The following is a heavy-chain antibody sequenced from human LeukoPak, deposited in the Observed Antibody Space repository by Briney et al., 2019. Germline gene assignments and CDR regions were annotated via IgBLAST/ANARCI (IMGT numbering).Heavy chain of an antibody. Sequence: GGSLRLSCAASGFTFRLYAMSWVRQAPGKGLEWVSAISGSGGSTYYADSVKGRFTISRDNSKNTLYLQMNSLRAEDTAVHYCAGRGSGSYFDYWGQGTLVTVSS. CDR2: ISGSGGST. V-gene: IGHV3-23*01. CDR3: AGRGSGSYFDY. J-gene: IGHJ4*02. CDR1: GFTFRLYA. D-gene: IGHD3-10*01.